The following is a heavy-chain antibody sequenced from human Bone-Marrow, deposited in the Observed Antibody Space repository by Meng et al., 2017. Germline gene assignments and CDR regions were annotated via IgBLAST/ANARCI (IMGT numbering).Heavy chain of an antibody. CDR2: IYHSGST. D-gene: IGHD6-19*01. J-gene: IGHJ4*02. V-gene: IGHV4-38-2*02. Sequence: SETLSLTCTVSGYSISSGYYWGWIRQPPGKGLEWIGSIYHSGSTYYNPSLKSRVTISVDTSKNQFSLKLSSVTAADTAVYYCARIGIAVADGGFDYWGQGTLVTVSS. CDR3: ARIGIAVADGGFDY. CDR1: GYSISSGYY.